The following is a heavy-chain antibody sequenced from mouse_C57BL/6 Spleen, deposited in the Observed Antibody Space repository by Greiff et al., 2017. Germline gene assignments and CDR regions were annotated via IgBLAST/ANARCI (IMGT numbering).Heavy chain of an antibody. Sequence: EVQVVESGGGLVQPGGSMKLSCVASGFTFSNYWMNWVRQSPEKGLEWVAQIRLKSDNYATHYAESVKGRFTISRDDSKSSVYLQMNNLRAEDTGIYYCTRQLRLLAYWGQGTLVTVSA. D-gene: IGHD3-2*02. J-gene: IGHJ3*01. CDR2: IRLKSDNYAT. CDR3: TRQLRLLAY. CDR1: GFTFSNYW. V-gene: IGHV6-3*01.